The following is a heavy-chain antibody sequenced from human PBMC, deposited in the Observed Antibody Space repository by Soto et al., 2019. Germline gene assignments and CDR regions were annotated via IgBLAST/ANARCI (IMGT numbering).Heavy chain of an antibody. Sequence: PSATLSLTCAVYGGSFSGYYWSWIRQPPGKGLEWIGEINHSGSTNYNPSLKSRVTISVDTSKNQFSLKLSSVTAADTAVYYCARGGVVTTYDYWGQGTLVTVSS. CDR3: ARGGVVTTYDY. V-gene: IGHV4-34*01. J-gene: IGHJ4*02. CDR1: GGSFSGYY. D-gene: IGHD2-21*02. CDR2: INHSGST.